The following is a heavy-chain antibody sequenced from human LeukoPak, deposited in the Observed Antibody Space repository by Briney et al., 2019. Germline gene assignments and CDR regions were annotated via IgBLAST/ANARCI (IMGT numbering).Heavy chain of an antibody. CDR2: ICVGAT. J-gene: IGHJ5*01. CDR1: GFSFSSYC. CDR3: ARRTYSSGHYDS. Sequence: GGSLRLSCAASGFSFSSYCMKWVRQAPGKGLEWVSSICVGATYYADSVKGRFTISRDNAQNSLFLQLTNLRADDTAVFYCARRTYSSGHYDSWGQGTLVTVSS. D-gene: IGHD6-19*01. V-gene: IGHV3-21*01.